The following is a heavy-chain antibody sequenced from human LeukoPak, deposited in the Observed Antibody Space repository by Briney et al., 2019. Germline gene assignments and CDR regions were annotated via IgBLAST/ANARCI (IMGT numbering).Heavy chain of an antibody. D-gene: IGHD6-6*01. J-gene: IGHJ6*03. CDR3: AKAISSSSRYYYYMDV. CDR1: GFTFSNFA. V-gene: IGHV3-30*18. Sequence: GRSLRLSCVASGFTFSNFAMHWVRQAPGKGLEWVAVISYDESNKNYADSVKGRFTISRDNSNNTLYLQMNSLRAEDTAVYYCAKAISSSSRYYYYMDVWGKGTTVTVSS. CDR2: ISYDESNK.